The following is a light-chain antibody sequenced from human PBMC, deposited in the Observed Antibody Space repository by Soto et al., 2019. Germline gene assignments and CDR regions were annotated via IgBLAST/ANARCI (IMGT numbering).Light chain of an antibody. CDR2: AAS. CDR1: QSISTY. CDR3: QQCYSSPRT. V-gene: IGKV1-39*01. Sequence: DIQMTQSPSTLSASVGDRVTITCRASQSISTYLNWYQQKLGRAPTLLIYAASSLQSGVPSRFSGGGSGTDFTLAIICLQPEDFAMYFCQQCYSSPRTFVQGTKVEIK. J-gene: IGKJ1*01.